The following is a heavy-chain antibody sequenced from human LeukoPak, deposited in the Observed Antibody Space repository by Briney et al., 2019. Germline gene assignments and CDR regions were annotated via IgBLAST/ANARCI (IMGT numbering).Heavy chain of an antibody. Sequence: GGSLRLSCAASGLTFSSYWMSWVRQAPGKGLEWVANIKQDGSEKYYVDSVKGRFTISRDNAKNSLYLQMNSLRAEDTAVYYCATHCSSTSCQRPAFDYWGQGTLVTVSS. CDR2: IKQDGSEK. D-gene: IGHD2-2*01. V-gene: IGHV3-7*01. J-gene: IGHJ4*02. CDR1: GLTFSSYW. CDR3: ATHCSSTSCQRPAFDY.